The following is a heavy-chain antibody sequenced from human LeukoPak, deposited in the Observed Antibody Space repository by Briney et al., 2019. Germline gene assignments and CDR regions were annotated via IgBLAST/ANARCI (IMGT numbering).Heavy chain of an antibody. J-gene: IGHJ4*02. CDR2: IYYTGST. CDR1: GGSISSTSYY. Sequence: PSETLSLTCTVSGGSISSTSYYWAWSRQSPGKGLEWIGSIYYTGSTYYNPSPKSRVTISVDTSKNQFSLKVSSATAADTAVYYCARPVSSSWYGGFDYWGQGTLVTVSS. CDR3: ARPVSSSWYGGFDY. V-gene: IGHV4-39*01. D-gene: IGHD6-13*01.